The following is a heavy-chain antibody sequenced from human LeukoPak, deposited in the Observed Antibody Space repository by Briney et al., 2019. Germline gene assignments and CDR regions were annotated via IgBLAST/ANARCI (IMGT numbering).Heavy chain of an antibody. D-gene: IGHD6-19*01. J-gene: IGHJ3*02. Sequence: ASVMVSCKASGGTFSGYAISWVRQAPGQGLEWMGGIIPIFGTANYAQKFQGRVTITTDESTSTAYMELSSLRSEDTAVYYCARDLRLAHAFDIWGQGTMVTVSS. CDR1: GGTFSGYA. CDR3: ARDLRLAHAFDI. V-gene: IGHV1-69*05. CDR2: IIPIFGTA.